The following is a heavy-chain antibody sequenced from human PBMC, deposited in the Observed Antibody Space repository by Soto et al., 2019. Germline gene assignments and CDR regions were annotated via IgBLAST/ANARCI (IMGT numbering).Heavy chain of an antibody. CDR3: ARDFDFDIDY. Sequence: QVQLVQSGAEVKKPGSSVRVACRASGDIFNRYTITWVRQVPGQGLQWMGRIIPVLGAPNYAQKFRGRVTMTTDTSTSTAFMELRSLTFDDSAVYFCARDFDFDIDYWGQGTLVTVS. V-gene: IGHV1-69*08. J-gene: IGHJ4*02. CDR2: IIPVLGAP. D-gene: IGHD3-9*01. CDR1: GDIFNRYT.